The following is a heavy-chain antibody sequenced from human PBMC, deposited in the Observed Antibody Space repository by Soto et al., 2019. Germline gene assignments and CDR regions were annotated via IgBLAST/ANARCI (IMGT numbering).Heavy chain of an antibody. CDR3: AYSGGILTGWFDP. D-gene: IGHD1-26*01. Sequence: ASVKVSCKASGYTFTGYYMHWVRQAPGQRLEWMGWINPNSGGTNYAQKFQGWVTMTRDTSISTAYMELSRLSFDDTAVFYCAYSGGILTGWFDPWGQGTLVTVSS. V-gene: IGHV1-2*04. CDR2: INPNSGGT. CDR1: GYTFTGYY. J-gene: IGHJ5*02.